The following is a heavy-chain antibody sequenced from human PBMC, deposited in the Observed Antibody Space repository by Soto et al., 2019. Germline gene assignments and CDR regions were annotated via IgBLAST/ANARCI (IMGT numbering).Heavy chain of an antibody. CDR2: ISGSGGST. D-gene: IGHD3-3*01. J-gene: IGHJ4*02. CDR1: GFTFSSYA. Sequence: PGGSLRLSCAASGFTFSSYAMSWVRQAPGKGLEWVSAISGSGGSTYYADSVKGRFTISRDNSKNTLYLQMNSLRAEDTAVYYFAKEGIKIFGVVTLGPHFYFYYLCQVTAVLVS. CDR3: AKEGIKIFGVVTLGPHFYFYY. V-gene: IGHV3-23*01.